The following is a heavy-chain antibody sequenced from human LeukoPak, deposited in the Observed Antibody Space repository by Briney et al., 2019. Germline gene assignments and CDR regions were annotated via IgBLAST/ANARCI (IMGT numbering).Heavy chain of an antibody. CDR2: MNPNSGNT. Sequence: GASVKVSCKASGYTFTSYDINWVRQATGQGLEWMGWMNPNSGNTGYAQKFQGRVTITRNTSISTAYMELSSLRSEDTAVYYCAAAPNIVATMYYFDYWGQGTLVTVSS. CDR1: GYTFTSYD. D-gene: IGHD5-12*01. J-gene: IGHJ4*02. V-gene: IGHV1-8*03. CDR3: AAAPNIVATMYYFDY.